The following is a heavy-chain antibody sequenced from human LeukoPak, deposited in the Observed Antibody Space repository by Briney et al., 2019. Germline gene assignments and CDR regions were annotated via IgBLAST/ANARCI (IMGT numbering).Heavy chain of an antibody. CDR1: GFTFNSYA. CDR3: ANGVGFDY. Sequence: PGGSLRLSCVVSGFTFNSYALNWVRQAPGKGLEWVSAISGSGGSTYYADSVKGRFTISRDNSKNTLYLQMNSLRAEDTAVYYCANGVGFDYWGQGTLVTVSS. CDR2: ISGSGGST. J-gene: IGHJ4*02. V-gene: IGHV3-23*01. D-gene: IGHD3-3*01.